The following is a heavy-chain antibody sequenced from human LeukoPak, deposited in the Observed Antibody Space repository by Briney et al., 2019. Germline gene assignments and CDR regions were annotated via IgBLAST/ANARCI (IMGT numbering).Heavy chain of an antibody. CDR1: IESFSNYH. D-gene: IGHD1-26*01. J-gene: IGHJ5*02. CDR3: ARGQGATVPQVGKNWFDP. Sequence: SETLSLTCAVYIESFSNYHWNWIRQTPAKGMEGIGEVNESGGTNISPSLRSRVILSVDTSKNQFSLKLISVTVADTAIYYCARGQGATVPQVGKNWFDPWGQGTRVTVSS. CDR2: VNESGGT. V-gene: IGHV4-34*01.